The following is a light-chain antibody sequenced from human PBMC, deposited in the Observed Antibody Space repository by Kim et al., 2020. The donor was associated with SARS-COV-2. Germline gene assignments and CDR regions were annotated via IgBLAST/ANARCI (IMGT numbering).Light chain of an antibody. Sequence: VALGQTVRITCQGDSLRSYYATWYQQKPGQAPILIIYGKNNRSSGIPDLFSCSSSGNTASLTTTGTQAGDEAYYYCNSRDSNDIVLFGGGTQLTVL. V-gene: IGLV3-19*01. CDR2: GKN. CDR3: NSRDSNDIVL. CDR1: SLRSYY. J-gene: IGLJ2*01.